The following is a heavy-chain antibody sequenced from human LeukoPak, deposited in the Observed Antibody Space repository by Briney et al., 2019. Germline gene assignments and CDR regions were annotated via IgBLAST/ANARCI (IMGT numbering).Heavy chain of an antibody. CDR1: GYTFAKHA. CDR2: INAGNGDT. V-gene: IGHV1-3*01. D-gene: IGHD6-19*01. CDR3: ATFSGPRDAFDI. Sequence: ASVKVSCKASGYTFAKHAIHWVRQAPGQRLEWMGWINAGNGDTRYSQKFQGGVTITRDTSARTAYMELSSLRSEDTAVYYCATFSGPRDAFDIWGQGTMVTVSS. J-gene: IGHJ3*02.